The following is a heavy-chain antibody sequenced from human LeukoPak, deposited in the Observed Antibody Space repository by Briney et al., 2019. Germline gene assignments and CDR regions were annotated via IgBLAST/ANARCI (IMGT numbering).Heavy chain of an antibody. V-gene: IGHV3-23*01. CDR3: AKVWVTYYDRGIFDS. Sequence: PGGSLRLSCAASGFTFSSYWMSWVRQAPGKGLEWVAAIGSASGTKYYADSVKGRFAISRDDSKSTLYLQMSSLRGEDTAAYYCAKVWVTYYDRGIFDSWGQGTRVTVSS. CDR2: IGSASGTK. D-gene: IGHD3-22*01. CDR1: GFTFSSYW. J-gene: IGHJ4*02.